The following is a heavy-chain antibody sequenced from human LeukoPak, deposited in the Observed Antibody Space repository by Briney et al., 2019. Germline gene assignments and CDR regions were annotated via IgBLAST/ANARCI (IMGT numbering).Heavy chain of an antibody. J-gene: IGHJ4*02. Sequence: PGGSLRLSCAASGFTFSSYAMRWVRQAPGKGLEWVSAISGSGGSTYYADSVKGRFTISRDNSKNTLYLQMNSLRVEDTAVYYCAKHSGGSCYSSFDYWGQGTLVTVSS. CDR3: AKHSGGSCYSSFDY. CDR2: ISGSGGST. D-gene: IGHD2-15*01. CDR1: GFTFSSYA. V-gene: IGHV3-23*01.